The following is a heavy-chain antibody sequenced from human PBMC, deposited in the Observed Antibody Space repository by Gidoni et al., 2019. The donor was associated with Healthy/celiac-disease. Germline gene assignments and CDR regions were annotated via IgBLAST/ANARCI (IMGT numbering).Heavy chain of an antibody. Sequence: EVQLVESGGGLVQPGGSLRLSCAASGFTFSDHYMDWGRQAPGKGLEWVGRTRNKANSYTTEYAASVKGRFTISRDDSKNSLYLQMNSLKTEDTAVYYCARGGYYDSSGDFSWGQGTLVTVSS. CDR2: TRNKANSYTT. D-gene: IGHD3-22*01. CDR3: ARGGYYDSSGDFS. V-gene: IGHV3-72*01. CDR1: GFTFSDHY. J-gene: IGHJ5*02.